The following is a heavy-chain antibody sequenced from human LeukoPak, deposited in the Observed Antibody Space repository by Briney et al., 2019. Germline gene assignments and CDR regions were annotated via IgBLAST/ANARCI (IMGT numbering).Heavy chain of an antibody. CDR1: GGSFSGYY. CDR2: TGNKANSYTT. D-gene: IGHD6-19*01. V-gene: IGHV3-72*01. Sequence: LSLTCAVYGGSFSGYYWSWIRQPPGKGLEWVGRTGNKANSYTTEYAASVKGRFTISRDDSKNSLFLQMNSLKSEDTAVYYCARGNTSAWYPFDYWGQGTLVTVSS. J-gene: IGHJ4*02. CDR3: ARGNTSAWYPFDY.